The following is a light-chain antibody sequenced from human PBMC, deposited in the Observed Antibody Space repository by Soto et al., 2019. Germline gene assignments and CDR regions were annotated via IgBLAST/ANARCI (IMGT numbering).Light chain of an antibody. V-gene: IGKV3-15*01. CDR1: QSVSTN. CDR3: QQYNNWPWT. Sequence: EIVMTQSPATLSVSPGERATLSCRASQSVSTNLAWYQQEPGQPRRLLICGASTRATGIPARCSGSGSGTEFTLTISSLQSVDFAVYSCQQYNNWPWTFGQGTKVDIK. J-gene: IGKJ1*01. CDR2: GAS.